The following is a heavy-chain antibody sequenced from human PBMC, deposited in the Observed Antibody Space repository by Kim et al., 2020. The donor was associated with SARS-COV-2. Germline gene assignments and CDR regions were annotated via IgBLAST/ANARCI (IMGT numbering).Heavy chain of an antibody. D-gene: IGHD6-19*01. J-gene: IGHJ4*02. CDR2: ISSSGGTI. CDR1: GFTFSSYE. CDR3: AAYSSGWYLGY. V-gene: IGHV3-48*03. Sequence: GGSLRLSCAASGFTFSSYEMNWVRQAPGKGLEWVSYISSSGGTIYYADSVKGRFTISRDNAKNSLYLQMNSLRAEDTAVYYCAAYSSGWYLGYWGQGTLVTVSS.